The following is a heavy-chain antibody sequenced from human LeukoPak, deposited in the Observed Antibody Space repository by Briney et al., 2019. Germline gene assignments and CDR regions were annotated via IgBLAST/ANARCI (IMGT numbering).Heavy chain of an antibody. J-gene: IGHJ6*02. CDR3: AREAAGSLSLHYYYGMDV. CDR1: GFTVSSNY. CDR2: IYSGGST. D-gene: IGHD3-10*01. V-gene: IGHV3-53*01. Sequence: GGSLRLSCAASGFTVSSNYMSWVRQAPGKGLEWVSVIYSGGSTYYADSVKGRFTISRDNSKNTLYLQMNSLRAEDTAVYYCAREAAGSLSLHYYYGMDVWGQGTTVTVSS.